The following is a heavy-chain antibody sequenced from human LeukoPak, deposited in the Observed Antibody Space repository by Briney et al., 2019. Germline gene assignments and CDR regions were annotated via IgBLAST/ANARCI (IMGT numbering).Heavy chain of an antibody. J-gene: IGHJ6*02. CDR3: ARGAIFGADTSPIYYYGLDV. Sequence: ASVKVSCKTSGYTFRSYGITWVRQAPGQGLEWMGWISGYNGVVHYAQKVQGRVTMTTDTSTMTAYMELRSLRSADTAVYYCARGAIFGADTSPIYYYGLDVWGQGTTITVSS. D-gene: IGHD3-3*01. V-gene: IGHV1-18*01. CDR1: GYTFRSYG. CDR2: ISGYNGVV.